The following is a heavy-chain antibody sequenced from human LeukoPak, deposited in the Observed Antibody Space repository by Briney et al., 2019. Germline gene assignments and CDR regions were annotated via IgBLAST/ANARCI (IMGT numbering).Heavy chain of an antibody. V-gene: IGHV3-23*01. D-gene: IGHD7-27*01. CDR2: ITGSGGTT. Sequence: GGSLRLSCAASGFAFSNYGMNWVRQAPGKGLEWVSGITGSGGTTYYADSVKGRFTISRDNSKNTLYLQMNSPRAEDTAAYYCAKDGNWARFENWGQGTLVAVSS. J-gene: IGHJ4*02. CDR3: AKDGNWARFEN. CDR1: GFAFSNYG.